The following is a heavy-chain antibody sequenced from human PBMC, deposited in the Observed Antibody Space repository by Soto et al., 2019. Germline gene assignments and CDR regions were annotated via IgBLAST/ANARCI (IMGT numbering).Heavy chain of an antibody. CDR1: GFTFSSHA. CDR3: AKDQDIVLMVYAPRVASDI. CDR2: ISGSGGST. D-gene: IGHD2-8*01. Sequence: PGGSLRLSCAASGFTFSSHAMRWVRQAPGKGLEWVSAISGSGGSTYYADSVKGRFTISRDNSKNTLYLQMNSLRAEDTAVYYCAKDQDIVLMVYAPRVASDIWGQGTMVTVSS. J-gene: IGHJ3*02. V-gene: IGHV3-23*01.